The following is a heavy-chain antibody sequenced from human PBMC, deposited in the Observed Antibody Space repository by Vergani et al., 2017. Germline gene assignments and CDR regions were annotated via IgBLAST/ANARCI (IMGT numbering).Heavy chain of an antibody. CDR1: GYIFSNFW. J-gene: IGHJ3*01. V-gene: IGHV5-51*01. D-gene: IGHD3-10*01. Sequence: EKQLVQSGSETKKPGESLKISCQAFGYIFSNFWIGWVRQRPGRGLVGMVIIYPGDPEVKSNPTFRGQVIFSVDTSVNTAYLQWRSLQASDTATYFCASGGHGSENGGALQLWGQGTNITVSS. CDR3: ASGGHGSENGGALQL. CDR2: IYPGDPEV.